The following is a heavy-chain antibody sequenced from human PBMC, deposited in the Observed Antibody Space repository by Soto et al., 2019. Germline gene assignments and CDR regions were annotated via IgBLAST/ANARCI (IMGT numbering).Heavy chain of an antibody. D-gene: IGHD2-21*02. CDR2: ISRSGTT. J-gene: IGHJ4*02. CDR3: TKRGDCPGDCNLNYYDS. CDR1: GDSINSRNW. Sequence: QVQLQESGPGLVKPSETLSLRCAVSGDSINSRNWWTWVRQPPGKGLEWIGEISRSGTTNYIPSLTSRATVSAATSKNQFFLQLTSMTAADTAIYYCTKRGDCPGDCNLNYYDSWGQGIQVTVSS. V-gene: IGHV4-4*02.